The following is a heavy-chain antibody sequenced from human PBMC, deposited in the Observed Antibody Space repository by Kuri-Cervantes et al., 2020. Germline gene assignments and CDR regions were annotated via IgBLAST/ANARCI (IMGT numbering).Heavy chain of an antibody. Sequence: GGSLRLSCAASGFTFSSYGMHWVRQAPGKGLEWVAVISYDGSNKYYADSVKGRFTISRDNSKNTLYLQMNSLRAEDTAVYYCAKSGPRGVIITNFDYWGQGTLVTVSS. CDR2: ISYDGSNK. D-gene: IGHD3-10*01. J-gene: IGHJ4*02. CDR1: GFTFSSYG. V-gene: IGHV3-30*18. CDR3: AKSGPRGVIITNFDY.